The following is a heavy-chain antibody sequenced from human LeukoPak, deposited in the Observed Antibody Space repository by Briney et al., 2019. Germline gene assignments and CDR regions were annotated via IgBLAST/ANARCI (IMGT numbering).Heavy chain of an antibody. D-gene: IGHD6-6*01. J-gene: IGHJ4*02. Sequence: PSQTLSLTCAVSGGSISSGGYSWSWIRQPPGKGLEWIGYIYYSGSTYYNPSPKSRVTISVDTSKNQFSLKLSSVTAADTAVYYCAGAYSSSSLSDFDYWGQGTLVTVSS. CDR2: IYYSGST. CDR1: GGSISSGGYS. CDR3: AGAYSSSSLSDFDY. V-gene: IGHV4-30-4*07.